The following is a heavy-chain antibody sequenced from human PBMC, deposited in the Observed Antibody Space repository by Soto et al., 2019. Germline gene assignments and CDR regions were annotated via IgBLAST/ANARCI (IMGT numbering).Heavy chain of an antibody. D-gene: IGHD5-18*01. V-gene: IGHV4-61*08. Sequence: QVQLQESGPGLVKPSETLSLTCTVSGGSVSGGAYYWTWIRQPPGKGLEWIGYIYYNGSTTYNPSLKSRVTISIDTSKNQFSLTLTSATAADTAVYYCARDIRGYSRAFDYWGQGALVTVSS. J-gene: IGHJ4*02. CDR2: IYYNGST. CDR1: GGSVSGGAYY. CDR3: ARDIRGYSRAFDY.